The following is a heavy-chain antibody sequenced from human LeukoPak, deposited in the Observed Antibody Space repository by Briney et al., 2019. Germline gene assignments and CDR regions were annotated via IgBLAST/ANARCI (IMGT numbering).Heavy chain of an antibody. CDR3: ARGSRTIVTTKFARGHYMDV. CDR1: GFTFSSYA. D-gene: IGHD5-12*01. V-gene: IGHV3-30*04. Sequence: GGSLRLSCAASGFTFSSYAMHWVRQAPGRGRGWLAFISLEGSNKYYADSVKGRFTISRDNSKNTLYLQMNSLRAEDTAVYYSARGSRTIVTTKFARGHYMDVWGRGTTVTVSS. J-gene: IGHJ6*03. CDR2: ISLEGSNK.